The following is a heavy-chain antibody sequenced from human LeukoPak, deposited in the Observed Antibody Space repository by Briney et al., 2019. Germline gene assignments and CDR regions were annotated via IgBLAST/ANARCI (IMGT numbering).Heavy chain of an antibody. J-gene: IGHJ6*02. CDR2: LSGIGATA. Sequence: PGGSLRLSYAASGFTLSAYATSWVRQAPGKGLEWVSALSGIGATAYYADSVRGRFTISRDKSKNTLFLQMDSLGADDTGVYYCAKSSPFGTTWYGAIDVWGHGTTVTVSS. D-gene: IGHD6-13*01. V-gene: IGHV3-23*01. CDR3: AKSSPFGTTWYGAIDV. CDR1: GFTLSAYA.